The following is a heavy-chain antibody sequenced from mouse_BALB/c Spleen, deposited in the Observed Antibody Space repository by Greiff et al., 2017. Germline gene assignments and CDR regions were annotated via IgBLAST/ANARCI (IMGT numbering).Heavy chain of an antibody. Sequence: QVQLQQSGPGLVAPSQSLSITCTVSGFSLTSYGVHWVRQPPGKGLEWLGVIWAGGSTNYNSALMSRLSISKDNSKSQVFLKMNSLQTDDTAMYYCARKGDYDGDAMDYWGQGTSVTVSS. CDR3: ARKGDYDGDAMDY. V-gene: IGHV2-9*02. D-gene: IGHD2-4*01. CDR1: GFSLTSYG. J-gene: IGHJ4*01. CDR2: IWAGGST.